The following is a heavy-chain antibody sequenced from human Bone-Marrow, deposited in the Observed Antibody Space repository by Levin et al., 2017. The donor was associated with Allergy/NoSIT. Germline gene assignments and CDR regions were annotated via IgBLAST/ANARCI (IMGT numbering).Heavy chain of an antibody. Sequence: PLSLTCSVSGASISSSFFWHWIRQPAGKGLEWIGRIYSSGRVYTSGNTNFNPSLKSRVSISVATSQNEFSLKLTSVTAADTAIYYCARAPGTAASPGYFELWGQGALVTVSS. CDR1: GASISSSFF. J-gene: IGHJ4*02. CDR3: ARAPGTAASPGYFEL. CDR2: IYSSGRVYTSGNT. V-gene: IGHV4-61*02. D-gene: IGHD2-15*01.